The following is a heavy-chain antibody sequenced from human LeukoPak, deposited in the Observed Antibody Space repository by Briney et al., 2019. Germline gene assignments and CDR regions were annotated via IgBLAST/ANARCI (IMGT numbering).Heavy chain of an antibody. J-gene: IGHJ5*02. V-gene: IGHV4-39*01. CDR2: IYYSGST. CDR3: ARPRTTWFGELLFGWFDP. Sequence: SETLSLTCTVSGGSISSSSYYWGWIRQPPGKGLEWIGSIYYSGSTYYNPSLKSRVTISVDTSKNQFSLKLSSVTAADTAVYYCARPRTTWFGELLFGWFDPWGQGTLVTVSS. D-gene: IGHD3-10*01. CDR1: GGSISSSSYY.